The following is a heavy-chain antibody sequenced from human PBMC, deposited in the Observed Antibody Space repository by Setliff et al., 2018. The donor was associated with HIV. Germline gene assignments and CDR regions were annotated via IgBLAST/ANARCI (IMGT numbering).Heavy chain of an antibody. V-gene: IGHV3-7*01. CDR3: ARGRWRLLHYYFDY. D-gene: IGHD2-15*01. J-gene: IGHJ4*02. CDR1: GFAFDTSW. Sequence: PSETLSLSCAASGFAFDTSWMTWIRQAPGEGLEWVATIKQDGSQKFYVDSVKGRFTISRDNVKNSLFLQMNSLRVGDTAVYYCARGRWRLLHYYFDYWGQGTLVTVSS. CDR2: IKQDGSQK.